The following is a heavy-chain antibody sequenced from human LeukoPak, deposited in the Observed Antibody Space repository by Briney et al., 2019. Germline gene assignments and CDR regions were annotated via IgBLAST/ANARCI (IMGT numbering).Heavy chain of an antibody. CDR2: ISRGGSTT. D-gene: IGHD3-10*01. CDR3: ARDAEGSETHSGMDV. V-gene: IGHV3-11*01. CDR1: GFTFSDYY. J-gene: IGHJ6*02. Sequence: GGSLRLSCAASGFTFSDYYMNWIRQALGKGLEWVSYISRGGSTTYYADSVKGRFTISRDNAKNSLYLQMNSLRAEDTAVYYCARDAEGSETHSGMDVWGQGTTVTVSS.